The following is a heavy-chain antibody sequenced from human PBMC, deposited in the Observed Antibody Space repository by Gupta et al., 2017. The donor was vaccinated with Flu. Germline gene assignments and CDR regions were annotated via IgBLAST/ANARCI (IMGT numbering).Heavy chain of an antibody. V-gene: IGHV4-39*01. CDR2: KYDSGST. Sequence: QLQLQESGPGLVKPSETLSLTCTVSGDSINGGTQYWGWIRQPPGKGLEWIGSKYDSGSTYYNPSLRSRVSISVDMSKNQFSLRLISVTAADTAVYYCCRAPHYWGQGILVAVSS. J-gene: IGHJ4*02. CDR3: CRAPHY. CDR1: GDSINGGTQY.